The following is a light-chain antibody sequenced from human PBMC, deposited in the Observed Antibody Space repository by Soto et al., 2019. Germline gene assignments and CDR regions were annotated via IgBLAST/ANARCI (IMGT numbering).Light chain of an antibody. CDR2: KAS. J-gene: IGKJ1*01. CDR1: QSISSW. CDR3: QQYESYSPWT. Sequence: DIHMTQSPSTLSVSVGDRIPITCGASQSISSWLAWYQQKPGKAPKLIIYKASSLEGGVPSRFSGSGSGTEFTLTISSLQPDDFATYYCQQYESYSPWTFGQGTKVDIK. V-gene: IGKV1-5*03.